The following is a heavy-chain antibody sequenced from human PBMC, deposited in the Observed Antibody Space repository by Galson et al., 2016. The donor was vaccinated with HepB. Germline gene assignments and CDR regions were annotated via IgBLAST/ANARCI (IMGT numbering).Heavy chain of an antibody. CDR1: GYRFTSYG. CDR3: ARDDKSGSWSWFDP. J-gene: IGHJ5*02. D-gene: IGHD6-13*01. V-gene: IGHV1-18*01. Sequence: SVKVSCKASGYRFTSYGFSWLRQAPGQGLEWMGWISASNGNTDYPHKFQGRVTMTTDTSTNTAYMEMRSLRSDDTAVYYCARDDKSGSWSWFDPWGQGTLVTVSS. CDR2: ISASNGNT.